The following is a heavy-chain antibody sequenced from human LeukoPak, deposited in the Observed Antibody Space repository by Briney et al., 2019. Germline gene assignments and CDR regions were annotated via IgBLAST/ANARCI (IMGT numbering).Heavy chain of an antibody. D-gene: IGHD6-19*01. Sequence: PGRSLRLSCAASGFTFSSYGMHWVRQAPGKGLEWVAVISYDGSNKYYADSVKGRFTISRDNSKNTLYLQMNSLRAEDTAVYYCARGWYSSGWYKPLNDIDYWGQGTLVTVSS. CDR1: GFTFSSYG. J-gene: IGHJ4*02. V-gene: IGHV3-30*03. CDR2: ISYDGSNK. CDR3: ARGWYSSGWYKPLNDIDY.